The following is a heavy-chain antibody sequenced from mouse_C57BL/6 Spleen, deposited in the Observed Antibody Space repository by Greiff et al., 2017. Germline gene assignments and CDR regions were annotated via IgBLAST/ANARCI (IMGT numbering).Heavy chain of an antibody. CDR3: ARDVGYYYFDY. V-gene: IGHV1-64*01. CDR2: IHPNSGST. J-gene: IGHJ2*01. Sequence: QVQLKQPGAELVKPGASVKLSCKASGYTFTSYWMHWVKQRPGQGLEWIGMIHPNSGSTNYNEKFKSKATLTVDKSSSTAYMQLSSLTSEDSAVYYCARDVGYYYFDYWGQGTTLTVSS. D-gene: IGHD2-3*01. CDR1: GYTFTSYW.